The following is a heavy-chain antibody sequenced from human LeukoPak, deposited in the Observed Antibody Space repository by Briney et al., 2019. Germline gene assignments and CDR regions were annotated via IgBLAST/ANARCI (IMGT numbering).Heavy chain of an antibody. J-gene: IGHJ4*02. Sequence: PGGSLRLSCAASGLTLSKYAMTWVRQAPGKGLEWVSGISGSGGCTYYADSVKGRFTISRDNSKNTLYLQMNSLRAEDTAVYYCAKGGVVGTHYFDYWGQGNLVTVSS. V-gene: IGHV3-23*01. CDR1: GLTLSKYA. D-gene: IGHD2-2*01. CDR2: ISGSGGCT. CDR3: AKGGVVGTHYFDY.